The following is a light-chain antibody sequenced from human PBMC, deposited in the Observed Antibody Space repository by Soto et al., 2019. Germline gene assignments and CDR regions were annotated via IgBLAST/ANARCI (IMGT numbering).Light chain of an antibody. J-gene: IGKJ2*01. CDR2: GAS. V-gene: IGKV3-20*01. Sequence: EIVLTQSPGTLSLSPGETVTLSCRASQSVSSNFLAWYQHKPGQAPRLRIYGASSRATGIPDRFSGSGSGTDFTLTISGLEPEDFAVYFCQQYDTSPTGTFGQGTKLEIK. CDR1: QSVSSNF. CDR3: QQYDTSPTGT.